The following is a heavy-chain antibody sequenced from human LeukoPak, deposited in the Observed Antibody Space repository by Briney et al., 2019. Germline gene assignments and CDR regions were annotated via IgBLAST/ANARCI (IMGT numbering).Heavy chain of an antibody. Sequence: SETLSLTCTVSGGSISSHYWSWIRQPPGKGLEWIGSIYYSGSTYYNPSLKSRVTISVDTSKNQFSLKLSSVTAADTAVYYCARDFLTRVGGNWFDPWGQGTLVTVSS. D-gene: IGHD1-26*01. V-gene: IGHV4-59*11. CDR3: ARDFLTRVGGNWFDP. CDR2: IYYSGST. CDR1: GGSISSHY. J-gene: IGHJ5*02.